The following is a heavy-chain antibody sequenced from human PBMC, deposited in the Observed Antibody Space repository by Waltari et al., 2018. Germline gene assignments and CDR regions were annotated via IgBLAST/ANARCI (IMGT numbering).Heavy chain of an antibody. Sequence: QVQLVQSGAEVKKPGASVKVSCQASGSTFTSHAMHWVRQAPGQRLEWMGWINAGNGNTKYSQKFQGRVTITRDTAASTAYMELSSLRSEDTAVYYCARGVYDSSGYYFDYWGQGTLVTVSS. J-gene: IGHJ4*02. CDR2: INAGNGNT. CDR3: ARGVYDSSGYYFDY. CDR1: GSTFTSHA. V-gene: IGHV1-3*01. D-gene: IGHD3-22*01.